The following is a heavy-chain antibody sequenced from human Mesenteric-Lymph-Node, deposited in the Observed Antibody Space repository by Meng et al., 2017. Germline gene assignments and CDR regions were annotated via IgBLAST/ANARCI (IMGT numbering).Heavy chain of an antibody. J-gene: IGHJ4*02. CDR2: ISPDGTRT. Sequence: GESLKISCAASGVTFRTHGMHWVRQSPGKGLVWLSRISPDGTRTNYADSVKGRFTVSRDNVKNTLYLQMNSLTAEDTAVYFCARDFDRENWGQGTLVTVSS. CDR1: GVTFRTHG. CDR3: ARDFDREN. V-gene: IGHV3-74*01.